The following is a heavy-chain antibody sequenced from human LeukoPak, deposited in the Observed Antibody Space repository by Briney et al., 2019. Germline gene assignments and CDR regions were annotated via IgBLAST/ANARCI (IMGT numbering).Heavy chain of an antibody. J-gene: IGHJ6*03. CDR1: GYTFTGYY. Sequence: AAVKVSCKASGYTFTGYYMHWVRQAPGQGLEWMGWINPNSGGTNYAQKFQGRVTMTRDTSISTAYMELSRLRSDDTAVYYCARAPATSKGMDVWGKGTTVTVSS. V-gene: IGHV1-2*02. D-gene: IGHD2-2*01. CDR3: ARAPATSKGMDV. CDR2: INPNSGGT.